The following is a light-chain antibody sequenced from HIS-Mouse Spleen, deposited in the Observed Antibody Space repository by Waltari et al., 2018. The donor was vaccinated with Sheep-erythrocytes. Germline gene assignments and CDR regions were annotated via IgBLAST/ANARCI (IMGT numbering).Light chain of an antibody. V-gene: IGKV1-8*01. CDR3: QQYYSYPLT. J-gene: IGKJ4*01. CDR2: GAS. CDR1: QGISSY. Sequence: AIRMTQSPSSLSASTGDRVTITCRACQGISSYLACYKQKPGKAPKLLIYGASTWQSGVPSRFSGSGYGTDFTLTSSCLQSEDFATYYCQQYYSYPLTFGGGTKVEIK.